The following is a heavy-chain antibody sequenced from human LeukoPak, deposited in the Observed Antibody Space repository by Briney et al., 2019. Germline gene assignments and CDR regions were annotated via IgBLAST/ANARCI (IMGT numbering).Heavy chain of an antibody. CDR3: ARGDGYDSKSDY. V-gene: IGHV4-31*03. D-gene: IGHD3-22*01. J-gene: IGHJ4*02. CDR2: ISNGGST. CDR1: GGSISSGGYY. Sequence: PSETLSLTCTVSGGSISSGGYYWSWIRQHPGKGLEWIGYISNGGSTYDNPSLKSRVTISVDRSKNQFSLKLSSVTAADTAVYYCARGDGYDSKSDYWGQGTLVTVSS.